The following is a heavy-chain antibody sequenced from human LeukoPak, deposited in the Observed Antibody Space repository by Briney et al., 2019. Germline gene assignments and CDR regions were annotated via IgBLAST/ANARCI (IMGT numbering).Heavy chain of an antibody. CDR3: ARDWASSTSWAYNWFDP. CDR2: IYSGGSL. V-gene: IGHV3-66*02. J-gene: IGHJ5*02. D-gene: IGHD6-6*01. Sequence: GGSLRLSCAASGFSVSSNYMSWVRQAPGKGLEWVSVIYSGGSLCYADSVKGRFTISRDSSKNTLYLQMGSLRAEDMAVYYCARDWASSTSWAYNWFDPWGHGTLVTVSS. CDR1: GFSVSSNY.